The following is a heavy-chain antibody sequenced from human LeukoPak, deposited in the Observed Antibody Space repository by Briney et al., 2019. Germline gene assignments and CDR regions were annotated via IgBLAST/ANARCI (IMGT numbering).Heavy chain of an antibody. V-gene: IGHV3-23*05. Sequence: TGGSLRLSCEASGFTFSAYAMTWVRQAPGQGLEWVSSIGSDNKPHYSESVKGRFAISRDNSKNTLYLQMNSLRAEDTAVYYCAKRTSGSSWYSSDSWGQGTLVTVSS. CDR3: AKRTSGSSWYSSDS. CDR2: IGSDNKP. D-gene: IGHD6-13*01. J-gene: IGHJ4*02. CDR1: GFTFSAYA.